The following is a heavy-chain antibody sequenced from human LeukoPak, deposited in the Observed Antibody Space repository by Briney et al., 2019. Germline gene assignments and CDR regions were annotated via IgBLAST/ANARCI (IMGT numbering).Heavy chain of an antibody. D-gene: IGHD2-15*01. Sequence: GGSLRLSCAASGFTFSSYSMNWLRQAPGKGLEWVSSISSGSSYNYYAYPVKGSFTISRYNAKNSLYLQMNGLGAEEKAVYYCASLGSDFDYWGQGTLVTVSS. CDR2: ISSGSSYN. V-gene: IGHV3-21*01. J-gene: IGHJ4*02. CDR1: GFTFSSYS. CDR3: ASLGSDFDY.